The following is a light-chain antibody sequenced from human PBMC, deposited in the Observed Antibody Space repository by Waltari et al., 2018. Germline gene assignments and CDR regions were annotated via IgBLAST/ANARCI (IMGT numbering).Light chain of an antibody. J-gene: IGLJ3*02. CDR2: DVV. CDR1: INDVGVEDY. V-gene: IGLV2-11*01. CDR3: CSCAGAYTFV. Sequence: QSALTQPHSVSASPGQSVTIPCSGSINDVGVEDYVSWYQQLPGKAPKLILYDVVKRPSGVPSRFSGSKYGTTASLTISGLQTDDEATCYCCSCAGAYTFVFGGGTKLTVL.